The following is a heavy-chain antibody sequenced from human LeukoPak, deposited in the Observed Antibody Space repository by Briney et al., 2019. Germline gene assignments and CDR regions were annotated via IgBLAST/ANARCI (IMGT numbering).Heavy chain of an antibody. CDR3: ARGQKYIYGYTVTELGSRYFDY. V-gene: IGHV4-34*01. CDR2: INHSGST. CDR1: GGSFSGYY. D-gene: IGHD5-18*01. Sequence: PSETLSLTCAVYGGSFSGYYWSWIRQPPGKGLEWIGEINHSGSTNYNPSLKSRVTISVDTSKNQFSLKLSSVTAADTAVYYCARGQKYIYGYTVTELGSRYFDYWGQGTLVTVSS. J-gene: IGHJ4*02.